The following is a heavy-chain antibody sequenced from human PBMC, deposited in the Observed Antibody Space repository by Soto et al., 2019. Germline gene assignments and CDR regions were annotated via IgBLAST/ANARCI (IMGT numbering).Heavy chain of an antibody. CDR1: GYTFTGYY. CDR3: VIRIEYDVGAGGTVYSMDV. D-gene: IGHD1-26*01. Sequence: QVQLVQSGAEVKKPGASVKVSCKASGYTFTGYYMHWVRQAPGQGLEWMGCINPNSGGTNYAQKFQGRVTMTRDTSISTTYREVDRLRSDDTAVYYSVIRIEYDVGAGGTVYSMDVWGQGNTVTVSS. CDR2: INPNSGGT. J-gene: IGHJ6*02. V-gene: IGHV1-2*02.